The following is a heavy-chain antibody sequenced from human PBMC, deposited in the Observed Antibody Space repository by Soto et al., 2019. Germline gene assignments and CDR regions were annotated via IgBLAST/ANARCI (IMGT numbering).Heavy chain of an antibody. CDR1: GFTFSNYE. CDR3: AREAGV. J-gene: IGHJ6*02. V-gene: IGHV3-74*01. CDR2: ISNDGART. Sequence: GGSLRLSCAASGFTFSNYEMHWVRQAPGKGLECVSRISNDGARTGYADSVKGRFTISRDNAKNTLYLQMNSLRAEDMAVYYCAREAGVWGQGTTVTVSS.